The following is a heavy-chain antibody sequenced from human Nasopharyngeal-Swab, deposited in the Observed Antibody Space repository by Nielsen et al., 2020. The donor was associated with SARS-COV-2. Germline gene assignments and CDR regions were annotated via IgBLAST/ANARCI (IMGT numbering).Heavy chain of an antibody. CDR1: GYTYTSND. CDR3: ARDYGGNSGWFDP. CDR2: VNPNSGDT. J-gene: IGHJ5*02. D-gene: IGHD4-23*01. Sequence: ASVKVSCKASGYTYTSNDINWVRHPTGQGLEWMGWVNPNSGDTGYAPNFQGRVTITRDTSIRTVYMELSSLRSEDTAVYYCARDYGGNSGWFDPWGQGTLVTVS. V-gene: IGHV1-8*01.